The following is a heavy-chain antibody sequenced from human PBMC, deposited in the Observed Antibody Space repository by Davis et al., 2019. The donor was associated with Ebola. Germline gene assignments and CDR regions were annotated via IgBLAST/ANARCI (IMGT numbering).Heavy chain of an antibody. V-gene: IGHV5-10-1*01. Sequence: GESLKISCQGSGYSFTSYWISWVRQMPGKGLEWMGRIDPSDSYTNYSPSFQGHVTISADKSISTAYLQWSSLKASDTAMYYRARRNIRGVINDDYWGQGTLVTVSS. CDR1: GYSFTSYW. D-gene: IGHD3-10*01. CDR2: IDPSDSYT. CDR3: ARRNIRGVINDDY. J-gene: IGHJ4*02.